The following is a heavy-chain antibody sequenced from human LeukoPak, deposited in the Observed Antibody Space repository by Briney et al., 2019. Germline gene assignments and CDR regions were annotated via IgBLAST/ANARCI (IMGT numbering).Heavy chain of an antibody. V-gene: IGHV3-21*01. D-gene: IGHD2-2*01. CDR3: AREISSSTSFDQ. CDR2: IGSSGGYI. Sequence: KPGGSLRLSCAASGFAFSRYSMNWVRQAPGKGLEGLAWVSSIGSSGGYIYYADSVKGRFTISRDNAKNSLYLQMNSLRAEDTAVYYCAREISSSTSFDQWGQGTLVTVSS. J-gene: IGHJ4*02. CDR1: GFAFSRYS.